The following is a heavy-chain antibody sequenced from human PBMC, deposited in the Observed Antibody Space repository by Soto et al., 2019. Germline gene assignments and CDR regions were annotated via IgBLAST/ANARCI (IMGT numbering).Heavy chain of an antibody. CDR3: ARDLLGDIAVAAFDY. Sequence: GASVKVSCKASGYTFTSYGISWVRQAPGQGLEWMGWISAYNGNTNYAQKLQGRVTMTTDTSTSTAYMELRSLRSDDTAVYYCARDLLGDIAVAAFDYWGKGTLVTVSS. CDR2: ISAYNGNT. J-gene: IGHJ4*02. CDR1: GYTFTSYG. V-gene: IGHV1-18*01. D-gene: IGHD6-19*01.